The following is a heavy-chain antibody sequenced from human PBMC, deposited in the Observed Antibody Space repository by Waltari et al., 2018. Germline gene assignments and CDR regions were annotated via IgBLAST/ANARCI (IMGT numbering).Heavy chain of an antibody. CDR2: IYYSGRT. CDR3: ARDRAWGSYRYPDY. V-gene: IGHV4-39*07. CDR1: GGSISSSSYY. Sequence: QLQLQESGPGLVKPSETLSLTCTVSGGSISSSSYYWGWIRQPPGKGLEWIGSIYYSGRTYSNPSLKSRVTISVDPSKNQFSLKLSSVTAADTAVYYCARDRAWGSYRYPDYWGQGTLVTVSS. J-gene: IGHJ4*02. D-gene: IGHD3-16*02.